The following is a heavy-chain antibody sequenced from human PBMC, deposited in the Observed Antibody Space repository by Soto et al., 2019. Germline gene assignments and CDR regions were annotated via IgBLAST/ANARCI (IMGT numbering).Heavy chain of an antibody. V-gene: IGHV1-69*01. D-gene: IGHD6-19*01. J-gene: IGHJ4*02. Sequence: QVQLVQSGAEVKKPGSSVKVSCKASGGTFSSYAISWVRQAPGQGLEWMGGIIPIFGTANYAQKFQGRVMITADESTSTAYMELSSLRSEDTAVYYCAREELERGWYWGFFDYWGQGTLVTVSS. CDR1: GGTFSSYA. CDR3: AREELERGWYWGFFDY. CDR2: IIPIFGTA.